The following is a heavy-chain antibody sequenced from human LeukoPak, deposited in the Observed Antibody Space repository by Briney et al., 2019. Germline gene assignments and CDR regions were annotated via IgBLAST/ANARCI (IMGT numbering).Heavy chain of an antibody. V-gene: IGHV4-39*01. CDR3: ARSQRLYYYYMDV. CDR1: GGSISSNNYY. Sequence: SETLSLTCIVSGGSISSNNYYWGWIRQPPGKGLEWIGSMYSTGSTSYNPSLKSRVTISADTSKNEFSLKLTSVTAADTSVYYCARSQRLYYYYMDVWGKGTTVTIPS. J-gene: IGHJ6*03. CDR2: MYSTGST.